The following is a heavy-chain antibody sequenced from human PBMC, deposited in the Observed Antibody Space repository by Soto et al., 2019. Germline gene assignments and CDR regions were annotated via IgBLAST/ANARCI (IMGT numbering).Heavy chain of an antibody. Sequence: SVKVSCKASGGTFSSYSISWVLQAPGQGLEWMGGIIPIFGTANYAQKFQGRVTITADKSTSTAYMELSSLRSEDTAVYYCARLTTVNYFDYWGQGTLVTVSS. CDR1: GGTFSSYS. CDR2: IIPIFGTA. CDR3: ARLTTVNYFDY. D-gene: IGHD4-4*01. J-gene: IGHJ4*02. V-gene: IGHV1-69*06.